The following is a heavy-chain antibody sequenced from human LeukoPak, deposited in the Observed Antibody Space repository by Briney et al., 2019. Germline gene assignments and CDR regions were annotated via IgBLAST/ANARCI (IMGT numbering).Heavy chain of an antibody. CDR1: GFTFSVYA. J-gene: IGHJ5*01. D-gene: IGHD4-17*01. CDR3: AKYRDVTSKGSGLGS. CDR2: ISGNGGST. V-gene: IGHV3-23*01. Sequence: GGSLRLSCAASGFTFSVYAMSWVRQAPGKGLEWVSAISGNGGSTYYTDSVKGRFTISRDNSRNTLYVQMTRLTAEDTAVYYCAKYRDVTSKGSGLGSLGQGTLVTVSS.